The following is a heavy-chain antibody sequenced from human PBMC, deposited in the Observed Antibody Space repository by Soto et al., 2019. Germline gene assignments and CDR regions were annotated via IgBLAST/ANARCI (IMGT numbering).Heavy chain of an antibody. Sequence: QVQLQESGPGLVKPSQTLSLTCTVSGGSIISGGYYWSWIRQHPGKGLEWIGYIYYSGSTYYNPSLKSRVTISVDTSKNQFSLKLSSVTAADTAVYYCARDDPGSGSPHFDYWGQGTLVTVSS. J-gene: IGHJ4*02. CDR3: ARDDPGSGSPHFDY. D-gene: IGHD3-10*01. CDR2: IYYSGST. CDR1: GGSIISGGYY. V-gene: IGHV4-31*03.